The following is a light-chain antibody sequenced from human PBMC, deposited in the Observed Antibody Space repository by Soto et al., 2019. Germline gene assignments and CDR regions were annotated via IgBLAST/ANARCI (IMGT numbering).Light chain of an antibody. CDR1: YSNIGGNS. J-gene: IGLJ3*02. Sequence: QSVLTQSPSASATPGQRVTSSCSGSYSNIGGNSVNWFQQLPRSAPKLLIYADSQRPSGVPDRFSGSKSGTSASLAISGLQSEDEADYYCAAWDDGMRAWVFGGGTKLTVL. CDR3: AAWDDGMRAWV. CDR2: ADS. V-gene: IGLV1-44*01.